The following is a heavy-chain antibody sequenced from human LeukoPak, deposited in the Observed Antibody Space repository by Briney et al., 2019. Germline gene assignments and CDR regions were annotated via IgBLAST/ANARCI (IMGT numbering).Heavy chain of an antibody. J-gene: IGHJ4*02. Sequence: GGSLRLSCAVSGFTFSDYGMHWVRQAPGKGLEWAAVMSYNGNYEYYADSVKGRFTISRDDSKNTLYLQMNSLRGEDTALYYCAKALPGVAAAGIPFIDYWGQGTLVTVSS. CDR1: GFTFSDYG. CDR2: MSYNGNYE. D-gene: IGHD6-13*01. CDR3: AKALPGVAAAGIPFIDY. V-gene: IGHV3-30*18.